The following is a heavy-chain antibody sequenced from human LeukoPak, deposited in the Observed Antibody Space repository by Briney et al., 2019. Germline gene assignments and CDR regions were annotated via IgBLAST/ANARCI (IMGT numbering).Heavy chain of an antibody. V-gene: IGHV3-33*01. J-gene: IGHJ5*02. CDR3: ARVHEPGSGWYSVNWFDP. CDR2: IWYDGSNK. CDR1: GFTFSSYG. D-gene: IGHD6-19*01. Sequence: GRSLRLSCAASGFTFSSYGMHWVRQAPGKGLEWVAVIWYDGSNKYYADSVKGRFTISRDTSKNTLYLQMNSLRAEDTAVYYCARVHEPGSGWYSVNWFDPWGQGTLVTVSS.